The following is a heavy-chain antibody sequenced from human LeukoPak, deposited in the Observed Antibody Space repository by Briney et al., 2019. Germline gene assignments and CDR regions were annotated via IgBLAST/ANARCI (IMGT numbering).Heavy chain of an antibody. CDR2: IRGSGGST. CDR1: GFTFSSYA. J-gene: IGHJ4*02. Sequence: GGSLRLSCAASGFTFSSYAMSWVRQAPGKGLEWVSAIRGSGGSTYYADSVKGRFTISRDNSKNTLYLQMNSLRAEDTAVYYCAKVAVEYYYGSGSFDYWGQGTLVTVSS. V-gene: IGHV3-23*01. CDR3: AKVAVEYYYGSGSFDY. D-gene: IGHD3-10*01.